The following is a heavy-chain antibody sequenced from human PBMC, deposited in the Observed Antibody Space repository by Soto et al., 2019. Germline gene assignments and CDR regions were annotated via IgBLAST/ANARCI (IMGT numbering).Heavy chain of an antibody. CDR1: GLTFSSYD. Sequence: GGSLRLSCAASGLTFSSYDMHWVRQAPGKGLEWVSAIGTAGDTYYPGSVKGRFTISRENAKNSLYLQMNSLRAGDTAVYYCARSTVTDFYYYGMDVWGQGTTVTVSS. CDR2: IGTAGDT. V-gene: IGHV3-13*01. CDR3: ARSTVTDFYYYGMDV. D-gene: IGHD4-4*01. J-gene: IGHJ6*02.